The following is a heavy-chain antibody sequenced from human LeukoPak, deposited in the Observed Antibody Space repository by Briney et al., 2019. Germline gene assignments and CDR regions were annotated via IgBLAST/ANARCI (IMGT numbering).Heavy chain of an antibody. CDR1: GFTFSSYG. CDR3: VKDNPLDY. CDR2: IRYDGSNK. J-gene: IGHJ4*02. Sequence: GGSLRLSCAASGFTFSSYGMSWVRQAPGKGLEWVAFIRYDGSNKLYADSVKGRLTISRDNSKNTLYLHINSLRAEDTAVYYCVKDNPLDYWGQGTLVIVSS. D-gene: IGHD1-14*01. V-gene: IGHV3-30*02.